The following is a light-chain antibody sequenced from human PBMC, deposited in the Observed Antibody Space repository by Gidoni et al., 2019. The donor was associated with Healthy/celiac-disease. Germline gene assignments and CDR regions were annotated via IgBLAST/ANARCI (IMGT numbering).Light chain of an antibody. CDR3: QQSYSTSWT. V-gene: IGKV1-39*01. Sequence: DIQMNQSPASLSASVGDRVTITCRASQSISSYLNWYQQKPGKAPKLLIYAASSLQSGVPSRFSGSGSGTDFTLTISSLQPEDCATYYCQQSYSTSWTFGQGTKVEIK. J-gene: IGKJ1*01. CDR2: AAS. CDR1: QSISSY.